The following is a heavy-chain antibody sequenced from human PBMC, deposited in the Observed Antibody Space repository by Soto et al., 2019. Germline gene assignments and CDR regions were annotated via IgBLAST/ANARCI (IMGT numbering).Heavy chain of an antibody. CDR1: GYTFTGYY. V-gene: IGHV1-2*04. CDR3: ARGMVKRIDGPYYYYGMDV. D-gene: IGHD2-21*01. J-gene: IGHJ6*02. Sequence: ASVKVSCKASGYTFTGYYMHWVRQAPGQGLEWMGWINPNSGGTNYAQKFQGWVTMTRDTSISTAYMELSRLRSDDTAVYYCARGMVKRIDGPYYYYGMDVWGQGTTVTVSS. CDR2: INPNSGGT.